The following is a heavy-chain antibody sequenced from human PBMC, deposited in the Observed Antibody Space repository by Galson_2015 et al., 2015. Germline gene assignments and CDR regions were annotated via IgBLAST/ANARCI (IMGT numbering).Heavy chain of an antibody. Sequence: SETLSLTCTVSGGSISSYYWSWIRQPPGKGLEWIGYIYYSGSTNYNPSLKSRVTISVDTSKNQFSLKLSSVTAADTAVYYCAREGGLEYSSSLDAFDVWGQGTMVTVSS. D-gene: IGHD6-13*01. CDR1: GGSISSYY. CDR3: AREGGLEYSSSLDAFDV. J-gene: IGHJ3*01. CDR2: IYYSGST. V-gene: IGHV4-59*01.